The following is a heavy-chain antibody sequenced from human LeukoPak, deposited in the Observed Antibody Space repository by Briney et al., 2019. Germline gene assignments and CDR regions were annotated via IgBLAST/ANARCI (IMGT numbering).Heavy chain of an antibody. J-gene: IGHJ4*02. CDR1: GFTFSSYA. D-gene: IGHD4-11*01. V-gene: IGHV3-23*01. CDR3: ARATYYYFDY. CDR2: IFGSGGST. Sequence: GGSLRLSCAASGFTFSSYAMYWVRQAPGKGLEWVSGIFGSGGSTHYADSVKGRFTISRDNSKNTLYLQMNSLRAEDTAVYYCARATYYYFDYWGQGTLVTVSS.